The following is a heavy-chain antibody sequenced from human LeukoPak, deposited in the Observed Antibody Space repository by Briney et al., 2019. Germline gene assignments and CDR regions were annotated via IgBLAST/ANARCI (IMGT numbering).Heavy chain of an antibody. Sequence: GGSLRLSCAASGFTFSSYATHWVRQAPGKGLEWVAVISYDGSNKYYADSVKGRFTISRDNSKNTLYLQMNSLRAEDTAVYYCARGSGYRVLDYWGQGTLVTVSS. V-gene: IGHV3-30-3*01. D-gene: IGHD3-22*01. CDR1: GFTFSSYA. CDR3: ARGSGYRVLDY. J-gene: IGHJ4*02. CDR2: ISYDGSNK.